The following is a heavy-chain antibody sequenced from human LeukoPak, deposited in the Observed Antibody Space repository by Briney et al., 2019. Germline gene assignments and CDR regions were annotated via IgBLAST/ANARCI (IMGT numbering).Heavy chain of an antibody. V-gene: IGHV4-39*01. CDR3: ARRGDP. D-gene: IGHD3-16*01. Sequence: SETLSLTCTVSGGSISSGSYYWGWIRQPPGKGLEWIGSIYYSGITHYKPSLKSRVTISADTSKNQFSLKLSSVTAADTAVYYYARRGDPWGQGTLVTVSS. CDR1: GGSISSGSYY. J-gene: IGHJ5*02. CDR2: IYYSGIT.